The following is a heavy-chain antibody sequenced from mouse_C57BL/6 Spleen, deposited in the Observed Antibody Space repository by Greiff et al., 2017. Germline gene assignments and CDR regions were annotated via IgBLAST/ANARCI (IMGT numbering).Heavy chain of an antibody. V-gene: IGHV1-62-2*01. CDR3: ARHEVPYYDYETWYFDV. Sequence: QVQLQQSGAELVKPGASVKLSCKASGYTFTEYTIHWVKQRSGQGLEWIGWFYPGSGSIKYNEKFKDKATLTADKSSSTVYMELSRLTSEDSAVYFGARHEVPYYDYETWYFDVWGTGTTVTVSS. CDR1: GYTFTEYT. CDR2: FYPGSGSI. D-gene: IGHD2-4*01. J-gene: IGHJ1*03.